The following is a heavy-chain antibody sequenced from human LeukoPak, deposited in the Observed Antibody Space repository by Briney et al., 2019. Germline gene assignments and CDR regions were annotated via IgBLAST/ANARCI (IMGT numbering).Heavy chain of an antibody. CDR1: GFTVSSNY. D-gene: IGHD5-12*01. V-gene: IGHV3-66*01. J-gene: IGHJ4*02. CDR2: IYSGGNT. Sequence: PGGSLRLSCAASGFTVSSNYMSWVRQAPGKGLEWVSIIYSGGNTYYADSVKGRFTISRDNSKNTLYFQMNSLRAEDTAVYYCASAGGYSYGEYYFDYWGQGTLVTVSS. CDR3: ASAGGYSYGEYYFDY.